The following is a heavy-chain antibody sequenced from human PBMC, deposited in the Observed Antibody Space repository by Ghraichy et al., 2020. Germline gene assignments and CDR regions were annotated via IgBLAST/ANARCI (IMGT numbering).Heavy chain of an antibody. V-gene: IGHV4-59*01. J-gene: IGHJ5*02. Sequence: SETLSLTCTVSGDSISGSYWSWIRQPPGKGLEWIGHIYYSGTTIYNPSLKSRVTISVDTSKNQFSLKLTSVTAVDTAVYYCARLIASTGSSDWFDPWGQGTLVTVSS. CDR3: ARLIASTGSSDWFDP. D-gene: IGHD1-1*01. CDR1: GDSISGSY. CDR2: IYYSGTT.